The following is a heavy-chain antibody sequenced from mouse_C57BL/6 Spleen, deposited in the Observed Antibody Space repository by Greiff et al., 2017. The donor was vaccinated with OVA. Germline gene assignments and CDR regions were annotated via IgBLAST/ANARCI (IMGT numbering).Heavy chain of an antibody. D-gene: IGHD1-1*01. V-gene: IGHV3-6*01. CDR3: ARNNYGSGGYFDV. CDR2: ISYDGSN. CDR1: GYSITSGYY. J-gene: IGHJ1*03. Sequence: ESGPGLVKPSQSLSLTCSVTGYSITSGYYWNWIRQFPGNKLEWMGYISYDGSNNYNPSLKNRISITRDTSKNQFFLKLNSVTTEDTATYYCARNNYGSGGYFDVWGTGTTVTVSS.